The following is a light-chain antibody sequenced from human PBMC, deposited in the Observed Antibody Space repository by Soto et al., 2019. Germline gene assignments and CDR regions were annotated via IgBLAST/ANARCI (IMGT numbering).Light chain of an antibody. V-gene: IGLV2-11*01. CDR2: DVN. CDR1: SGDVGAYNY. Sequence: QSALTQPRSVSGSPGQSVTISCTGTSGDVGAYNYISWYQQHPGKAPKFLIYDVNKRPSGVPDRFFGSKSGNTASLTISGLQAEDEAEYYCSSYTNINTRACVFGTGTKVTVL. CDR3: SSYTNINTRACV. J-gene: IGLJ1*01.